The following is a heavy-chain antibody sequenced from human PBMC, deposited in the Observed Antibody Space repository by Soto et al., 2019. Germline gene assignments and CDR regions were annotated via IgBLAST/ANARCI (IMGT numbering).Heavy chain of an antibody. CDR3: AKVMGGWVTQFYFDY. CDR2: INPSGGST. V-gene: IGHV1-46*01. D-gene: IGHD2-21*02. J-gene: IGHJ4*02. CDR1: GYTFSSYY. Sequence: ASVKVSCKASGYTFSSYYIHWVRQVPGQGLEWMGVINPSGGSTSYAQKFQGRVTMTRDNSKNTLYLQMNSLIVEDTAVYYCAKVMGGWVTQFYFDYWGQGALVTVSS.